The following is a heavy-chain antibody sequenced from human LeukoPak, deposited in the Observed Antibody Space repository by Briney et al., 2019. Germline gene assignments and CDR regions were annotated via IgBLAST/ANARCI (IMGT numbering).Heavy chain of an antibody. D-gene: IGHD3-10*01. CDR3: ARDSGDAFGEPNAFDI. V-gene: IGHV3-21*01. CDR1: GFTFSSYS. Sequence: GGSLRLSCAASGFTFSSYSMNWVRQAPGKGLEWVSSISSRSSYIYYADSVKGRFSTSRDNAKNSLYLQMNSLRAEDTAVYYCARDSGDAFGEPNAFDIWGQGTMVTVSS. J-gene: IGHJ3*02. CDR2: ISSRSSYI.